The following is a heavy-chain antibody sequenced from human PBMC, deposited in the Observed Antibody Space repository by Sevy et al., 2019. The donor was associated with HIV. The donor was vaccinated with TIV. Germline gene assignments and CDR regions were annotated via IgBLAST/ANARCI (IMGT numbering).Heavy chain of an antibody. CDR3: TRCKGAKSIFDY. D-gene: IGHD2-8*01. J-gene: IGHJ4*02. V-gene: IGHV3-49*04. CDR1: GFSFGDYA. CDR2: LKNNARGGTL. Sequence: GGSLRLSCTASGFSFGDYAMNWVRQAPGKGLEWVAFLKNNARGGTLDNAASVKGGFTISRDDSKSIVYLQMNDLRAEDTGVYYCTRCKGAKSIFDYWGQGALVTVSS.